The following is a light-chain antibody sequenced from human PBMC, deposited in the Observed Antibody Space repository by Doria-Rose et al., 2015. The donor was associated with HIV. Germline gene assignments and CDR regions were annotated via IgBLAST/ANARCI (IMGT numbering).Light chain of an antibody. CDR3: LQDDSDPLT. V-gene: IGKV1-6*01. CDR1: QAIRTD. J-gene: IGKJ2*01. Sequence: TQSPSSLSASVGASVTITCRAIQAIRTDLGWYHQKPGKAPKALIDAAATVQSGGPSRFSGNGAGTDFTLTISSLQPEDAATYYCLQDDSDPLTLGQGTNLEIK. CDR2: AAA.